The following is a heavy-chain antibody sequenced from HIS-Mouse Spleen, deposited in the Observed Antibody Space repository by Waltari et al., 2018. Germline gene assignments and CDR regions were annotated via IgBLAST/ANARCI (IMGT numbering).Heavy chain of an antibody. CDR3: ARDSWFGELPLIDY. CDR2: ISSSSSTI. J-gene: IGHJ4*02. D-gene: IGHD3-10*01. CDR1: GFTFRSYS. V-gene: IGHV3-48*01. Sequence: EVQLVESGGGLVQPGGSLRLSCAASGFTFRSYSRNGVRQDPGKGLEWVSYISSSSSTIYYADSVKGRFTISRDNAKNSLYLQMNSLRAEDTAVYYCARDSWFGELPLIDYWGQGTLVTVSS.